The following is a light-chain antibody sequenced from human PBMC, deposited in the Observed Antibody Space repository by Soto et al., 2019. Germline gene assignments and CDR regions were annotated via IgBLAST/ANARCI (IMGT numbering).Light chain of an antibody. CDR1: QGIRND. CDR2: AAS. V-gene: IGKV1-6*01. CDR3: LQDYNSRP. Sequence: AIQMTQSPSSLSASVGDRVTITCRASQGIRNDLGWYQQKPGKAPKLLIYAASSLQSGVPSRFSGSGSGTDFTLTISRLQPKDFATYYCLQDYNSRPFGGGTKVEIK. J-gene: IGKJ4*01.